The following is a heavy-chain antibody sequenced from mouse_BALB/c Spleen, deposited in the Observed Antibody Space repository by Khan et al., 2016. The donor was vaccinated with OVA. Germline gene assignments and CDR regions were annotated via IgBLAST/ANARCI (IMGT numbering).Heavy chain of an antibody. D-gene: IGHD6-1*01. V-gene: IGHV1S81*02. CDR1: GYTFTSYW. J-gene: IGHJ2*01. Sequence: QVQLQQPGAELVKPGASVKLSCTASGYTFTSYWMHWVKQRPGQGLEWIGEINPSNGSNNYNEKFKRKATLTDDKSTSTSYMQLSSPTTEDSAVYYCARVITRDYWGQGTTLTVSS. CDR2: INPSNGSN. CDR3: ARVITRDY.